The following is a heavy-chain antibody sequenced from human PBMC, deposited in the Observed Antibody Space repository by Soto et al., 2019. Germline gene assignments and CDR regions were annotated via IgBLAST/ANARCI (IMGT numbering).Heavy chain of an antibody. CDR3: AHRTTTVTWWFDP. D-gene: IGHD4-17*01. J-gene: IGHJ5*02. Sequence: QITLKESGPTLVKPTQPLPLTCTFSGFSLTTSGVGGGWISQPPGKALEWLSLIYWDDDKRYSPSLKSRLTITKDTSTKQVVLTMTNMDPADTATYFCAHRTTTVTWWFDPWGKGPLVTVSS. CDR1: GFSLTTSGVG. V-gene: IGHV2-5*02. CDR2: IYWDDDK.